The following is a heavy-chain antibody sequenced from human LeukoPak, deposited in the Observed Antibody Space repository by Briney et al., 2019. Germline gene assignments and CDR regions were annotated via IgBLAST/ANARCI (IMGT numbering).Heavy chain of an antibody. CDR2: ISYDGSNK. CDR3: ARADEWELLLTDY. Sequence: PGGSLRLSCAASGFTFSSYAMHWVRQAPGKGLEWVAVISYDGSNKYYADSVKGRFTISRDNSKNTLYLQVNSLRAEDTAVYYCARADEWELLLTDYWGQGTLVTVSS. CDR1: GFTFSSYA. D-gene: IGHD1-26*01. J-gene: IGHJ4*02. V-gene: IGHV3-30*04.